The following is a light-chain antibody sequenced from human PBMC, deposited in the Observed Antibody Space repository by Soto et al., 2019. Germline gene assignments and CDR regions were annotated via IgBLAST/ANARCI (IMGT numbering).Light chain of an antibody. CDR3: QQYGSSPWT. CDR1: QSVSSSY. J-gene: IGKJ1*01. CDR2: GAS. V-gene: IGKV3-20*01. Sequence: EMVLTRSPGTLSLSPGERATLSCRASQSVSSSYLAWYQQKPGQAPRLLIYGASSRATGIPDRFSGSGSGTDFTLTISRLEPEDFAVYYCQQYGSSPWTFGQGTKVDIK.